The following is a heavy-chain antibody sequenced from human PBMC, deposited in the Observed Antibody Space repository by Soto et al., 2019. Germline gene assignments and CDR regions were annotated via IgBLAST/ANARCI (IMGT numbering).Heavy chain of an antibody. Sequence: GRSLRLSCAASVFTVSSNYMSWVRQAPGKGLEWVSVIYSDGSTFYADSVKGRFTISRHNSKNTLYLQMNRLIAEDTDVYYCAREVIVPAEPIAALDIWGQETM. CDR3: AREVIVPAEPIAALDI. J-gene: IGHJ3*02. CDR1: VFTVSSNY. D-gene: IGHD2-2*01. V-gene: IGHV3-53*04. CDR2: IYSDGST.